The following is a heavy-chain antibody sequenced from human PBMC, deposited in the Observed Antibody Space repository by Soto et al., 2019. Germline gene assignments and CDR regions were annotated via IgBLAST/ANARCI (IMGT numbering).Heavy chain of an antibody. CDR1: GFTFSSYG. V-gene: IGHV3-33*01. CDR3: ARLAAMEDY. Sequence: QVQLVESGGGVVQPGRSLRLSCAASGFTFSSYGMHWVRQAPGKGLEWVAVIWYDGSNKYYTDSVKGRFTISRDNSKNTLYLQMNSLRAEDTAVYYCARLAAMEDYWGQGTLVTVSS. D-gene: IGHD5-18*01. CDR2: IWYDGSNK. J-gene: IGHJ4*02.